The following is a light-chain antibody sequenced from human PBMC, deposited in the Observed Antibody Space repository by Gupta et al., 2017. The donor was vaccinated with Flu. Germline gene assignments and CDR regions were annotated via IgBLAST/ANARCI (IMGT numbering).Light chain of an antibody. CDR1: QSVNRN. Sequence: EIVLTQSPATLSLSPGERATLSCRASQSVNRNLAWYQHNPGQAPRLLICDASDRATGVPPRFSGSGSGTDFTLTISSLEPEDFAIYYCQQRNKGLPLTLGGGTKVEIK. CDR2: DAS. V-gene: IGKV3-11*01. J-gene: IGKJ4*01. CDR3: QQRNKGLPLT.